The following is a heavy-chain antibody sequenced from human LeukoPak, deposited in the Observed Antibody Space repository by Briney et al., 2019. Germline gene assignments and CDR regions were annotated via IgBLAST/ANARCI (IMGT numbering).Heavy chain of an antibody. D-gene: IGHD6-19*01. J-gene: IGHJ5*02. Sequence: GGSLRLSCAASAFTFSSYWMSWVRQAPGKGLEWVANIKKDGSNKYYVESLKGRFTISRDNAKNSLYLQMNSLRAEDTAVYYCARESVAGMGRWFDPWGQGTLVTVSS. CDR2: IKKDGSNK. CDR3: ARESVAGMGRWFDP. CDR1: AFTFSSYW. V-gene: IGHV3-7*01.